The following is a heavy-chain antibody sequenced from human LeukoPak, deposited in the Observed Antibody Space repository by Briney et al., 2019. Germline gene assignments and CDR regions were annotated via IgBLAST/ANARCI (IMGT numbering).Heavy chain of an antibody. Sequence: GGSLRLSCAASGFTFSSYSMNWVRQAPGKGLEWVSSISSSSSYIYYADSVKGRFTISRDNAKNSLYLQMNSLRGEDTAVYYCARGSKSYGDYIRSRIYYIDYWGQGTLVTVSS. V-gene: IGHV3-21*01. CDR3: ARGSKSYGDYIRSRIYYIDY. CDR2: ISSSSSYI. J-gene: IGHJ4*02. CDR1: GFTFSSYS. D-gene: IGHD4-17*01.